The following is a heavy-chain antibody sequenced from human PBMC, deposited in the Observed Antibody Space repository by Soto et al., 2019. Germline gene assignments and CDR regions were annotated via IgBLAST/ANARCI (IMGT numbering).Heavy chain of an antibody. J-gene: IGHJ3*02. CDR3: ARGDYYDSSGEYYRGKGAFDI. V-gene: IGHV3-33*01. CDR1: GFTFSSYG. Sequence: QVQLVESGGGVVQPGRSLRLSCAASGFTFSSYGIHWVRQAPGKGLEWVAAIWYDGSNNYYADSVKGRFTICRDNSKNTLYLQINSLRSDDTAVYYCARGDYYDSSGEYYRGKGAFDIWGQATMVTVSS. CDR2: IWYDGSNN. D-gene: IGHD3-22*01.